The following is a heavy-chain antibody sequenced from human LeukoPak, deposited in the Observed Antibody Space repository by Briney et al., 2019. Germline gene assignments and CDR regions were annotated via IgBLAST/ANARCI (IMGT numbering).Heavy chain of an antibody. CDR1: GGTISSGGYY. D-gene: IGHD3-10*01. CDR3: ASYYGSGSYFGD. Sequence: SETLSLTCTVAGGTISSGGYYWSWIRQHPGKGLEWIGYIYYSGSTYYNPSLKSRVTISVDTPKNQFSLKLSSVTAADTAVYYCASYYGSGSYFGDWGQGTLVTVSS. CDR2: IYYSGST. J-gene: IGHJ4*02. V-gene: IGHV4-31*03.